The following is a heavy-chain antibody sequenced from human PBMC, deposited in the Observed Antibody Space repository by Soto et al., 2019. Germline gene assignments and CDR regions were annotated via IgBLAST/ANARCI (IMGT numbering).Heavy chain of an antibody. CDR3: AKDRDCPRDYFHY. CDR1: VFTLGRYG. D-gene: IGHD2-21*02. V-gene: IGHV3-23*01. CDR2: VSPNGQGI. J-gene: IGHJ4*02. Sequence: GSLRLAGAASVFTLGRYGMSWVREAPGKGLEWVSAVSPNGQGIYYADSVRGRFTISRDFSKNTVFLHMDSLRAEDTAVYYCAKDRDCPRDYFHYWGQGTLVTVSS.